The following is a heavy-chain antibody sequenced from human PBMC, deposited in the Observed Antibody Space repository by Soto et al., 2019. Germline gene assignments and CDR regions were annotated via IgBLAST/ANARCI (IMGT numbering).Heavy chain of an antibody. D-gene: IGHD3-10*01. CDR1: GFTVSSYY. Sequence: GGSLRLSCAASGFTVSSYYMSWARQAPGKGLEWVSVIYSGGSGTTYYAGSVKGRFTISRDISKNTVYLQMNSLRAEDTAVYYCARDGSSRPTDYWGQGTLVTVSS. CDR3: ARDGSSRPTDY. V-gene: IGHV3-66*01. CDR2: IYSGGSGTT. J-gene: IGHJ4*02.